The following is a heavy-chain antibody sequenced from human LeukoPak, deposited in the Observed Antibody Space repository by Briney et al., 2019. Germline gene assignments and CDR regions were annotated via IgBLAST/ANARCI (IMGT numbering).Heavy chain of an antibody. CDR3: ATNYDSSGYFTF. Sequence: ASVKVSCKASGYTFTSYAMSWLRQAPGQGLEYMGWIFTNTGNSTYTQGFTGRFVFSLDTPVSTAYLQINSLKAEGTAVYFCATNYDSSGYFTFWGQGTLVTVSS. CDR1: GYTFTSYA. J-gene: IGHJ4*02. V-gene: IGHV7-4-1*02. D-gene: IGHD3-22*01. CDR2: IFTNTGNS.